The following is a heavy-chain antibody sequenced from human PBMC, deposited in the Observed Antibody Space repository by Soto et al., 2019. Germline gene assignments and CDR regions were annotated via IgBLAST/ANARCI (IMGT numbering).Heavy chain of an antibody. J-gene: IGHJ6*02. CDR2: IYYSGST. D-gene: IGHD6-13*01. V-gene: IGHV4-39*07. CDR3: ARAGNYYYGMDV. Sequence: SETLSLTCTVSGGSISSSSYYWGWIRQPPGKGLEWIGSIYYSGSTYYNPSLKSRVTISVDTSKNQFSLKLSSVTAADTAVYYCARAGNYYYGMDVWGQGTTVTVSS. CDR1: GGSISSSSYY.